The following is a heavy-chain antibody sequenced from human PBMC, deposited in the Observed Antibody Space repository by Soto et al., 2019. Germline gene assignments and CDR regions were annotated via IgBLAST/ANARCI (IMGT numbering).Heavy chain of an antibody. D-gene: IGHD3-10*01. CDR3: ARGKHLLLWFGVNWVDP. Sequence: PSETLSLTCAVYGGSFSGYYWSWIRQPPGKGLEWIGEINHSGSTNYNPSLKSRVTISVDTSKNQFSPKLSSVTAADTAVYYCARGKHLLLWFGVNWVDPWGQGTLVTVSS. CDR2: INHSGST. V-gene: IGHV4-34*01. CDR1: GGSFSGYY. J-gene: IGHJ5*02.